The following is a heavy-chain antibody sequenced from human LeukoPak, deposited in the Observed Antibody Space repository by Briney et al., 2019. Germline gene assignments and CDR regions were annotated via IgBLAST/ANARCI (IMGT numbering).Heavy chain of an antibody. D-gene: IGHD5-24*01. V-gene: IGHV3-23*01. CDR3: AREMTIITYSFDS. J-gene: IGHJ4*02. Sequence: GGSLRLSCVASGFTISGHAMSWVRQAPAKGLEWVSITVAGYSETHYADSVRGRFTISRDDSSNTLSLEMNRLRAEDTAVYYCAREMTIITYSFDSWGQGTLVTVSS. CDR2: TVAGYSET. CDR1: GFTISGHA.